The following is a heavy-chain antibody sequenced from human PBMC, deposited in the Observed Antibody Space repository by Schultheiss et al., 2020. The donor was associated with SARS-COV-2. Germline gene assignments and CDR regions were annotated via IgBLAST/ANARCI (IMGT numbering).Heavy chain of an antibody. CDR3: AKATGFLEWSKGYFDY. V-gene: IGHV3-9*01. CDR1: GFTFSSYG. CDR2: ISWNSGSI. Sequence: GGSLRLSCAASGFTFSSYGMHWVRQAPGKGLEWVSGISWNSGSIGYADSVKGRFTISRDNAKNSLYLQMNSLRAEDTALYYCAKATGFLEWSKGYFDYWGQGTLVTVSS. D-gene: IGHD3-3*01. J-gene: IGHJ4*02.